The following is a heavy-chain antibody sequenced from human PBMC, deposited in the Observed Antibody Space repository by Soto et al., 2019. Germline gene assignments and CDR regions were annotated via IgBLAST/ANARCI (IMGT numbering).Heavy chain of an antibody. CDR2: ISAYNGNT. J-gene: IGHJ4*02. CDR3: ARYGGWQPYY. Sequence: QVQLVQSGAEVKKPGASVKVSCKASGYTFTSYGISWVRQAPGQGLEWMGRISAYNGNTNYAQKLQGRVTMTTDTSESRDYMELRSLRSYDTAVYFCARYGGWQPYYWCEGTLVTVSS. CDR1: GYTFTSYG. V-gene: IGHV1-18*01. D-gene: IGHD6-19*01.